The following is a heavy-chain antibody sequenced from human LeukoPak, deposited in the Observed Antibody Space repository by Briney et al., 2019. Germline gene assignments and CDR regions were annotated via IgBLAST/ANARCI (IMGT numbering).Heavy chain of an antibody. J-gene: IGHJ3*01. CDR2: IYTSGGT. Sequence: MPSETLSLTCTVSGGSISSNYWNWIRQPAGKGLEWIGRIYTSGGTIYNPSLKSRVTMSVDTSKNQFSPKLSSVTAADTAVYYCARGTLAAVRAFDVWGQGTMVTVSS. CDR1: GGSISSNY. CDR3: ARGTLAAVRAFDV. V-gene: IGHV4-4*07. D-gene: IGHD6-13*01.